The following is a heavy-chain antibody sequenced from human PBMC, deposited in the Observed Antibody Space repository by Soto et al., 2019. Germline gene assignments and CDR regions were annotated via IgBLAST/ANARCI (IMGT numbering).Heavy chain of an antibody. D-gene: IGHD3-10*01. Sequence: SEPLSLTCTVSGGSISSSSYYWGWIRQPPGKGLEWIGSIYYSGSTYYNPSLKSRVTISVDTSKNQFSLKLSSVTAADTAVYYCARSLYGSGSYYNYVVPYYFDYWGQGTLVTVSS. V-gene: IGHV4-39*01. CDR2: IYYSGST. J-gene: IGHJ4*02. CDR1: GGSISSSSYY. CDR3: ARSLYGSGSYYNYVVPYYFDY.